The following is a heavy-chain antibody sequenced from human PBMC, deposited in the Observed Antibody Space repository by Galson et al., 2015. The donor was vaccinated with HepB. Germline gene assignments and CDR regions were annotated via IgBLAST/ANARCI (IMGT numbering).Heavy chain of an antibody. J-gene: IGHJ4*02. V-gene: IGHV3-20*04. Sequence: SLRLSCAASGFTFDDYGMSWVRQAPGKGLEWVSGNNWNGGSTGYADSVKGRFTISRDNAKNSLYLQMNSLRAEDTALYYCASVPPYGYDSSGYFYYFDYWGQGTLVTVSS. CDR2: NNWNGGST. CDR3: ASVPPYGYDSSGYFYYFDY. CDR1: GFTFDDYG. D-gene: IGHD3-22*01.